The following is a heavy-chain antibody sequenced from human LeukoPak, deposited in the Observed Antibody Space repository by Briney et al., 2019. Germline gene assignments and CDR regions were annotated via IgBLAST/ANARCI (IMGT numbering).Heavy chain of an antibody. Sequence: ASVKVSCKASGYTFTGYYMHWVRQAPGQGLEWMGWINPNSGDTNFAQKFQGWVTMTRDTSISTAYMELSSLRSEDTAVYYCARSLSGTEPPHAFDIWGQGTMVTVSS. CDR1: GYTFTGYY. CDR3: ARSLSGTEPPHAFDI. CDR2: INPNSGDT. D-gene: IGHD1-14*01. V-gene: IGHV1-2*04. J-gene: IGHJ3*02.